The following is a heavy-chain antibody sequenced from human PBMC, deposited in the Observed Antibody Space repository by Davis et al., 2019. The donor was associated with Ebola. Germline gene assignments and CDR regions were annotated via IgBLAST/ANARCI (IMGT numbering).Heavy chain of an antibody. Sequence: GESLKISCAASGFTFSSYWMHWVRQAPGKGLVWVSRINSDGSSTSYADSVKGRFTISRDNAKNTLYLQMNSLRAEDTAVYYCARDSRYFDWLIHSDGWFDPWGQGTLVTVSS. CDR3: ARDSRYFDWLIHSDGWFDP. J-gene: IGHJ5*02. CDR2: INSDGSST. V-gene: IGHV3-74*01. D-gene: IGHD3-9*01. CDR1: GFTFSSYW.